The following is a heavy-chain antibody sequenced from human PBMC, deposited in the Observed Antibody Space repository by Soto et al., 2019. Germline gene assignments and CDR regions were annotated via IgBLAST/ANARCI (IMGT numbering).Heavy chain of an antibody. D-gene: IGHD3-22*01. V-gene: IGHV3-30-3*01. J-gene: IGHJ5*02. Sequence: QVQLVESGGGVVQPGRSLRLSCAASGFTFSNYVMHWVRQAPGKGLEWVALISHDGNNKHYPDSVRGRFTISRDNSKNLLLMRMDNLDTDDSAGYYWVTVNESSCHAWAIDVWGQGTQVTVSS. CDR3: VTVNESSCHAWAIDV. CDR1: GFTFSNYV. CDR2: ISHDGNNK.